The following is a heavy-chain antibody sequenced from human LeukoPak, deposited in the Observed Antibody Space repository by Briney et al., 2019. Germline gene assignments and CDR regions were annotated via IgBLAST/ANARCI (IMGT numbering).Heavy chain of an antibody. V-gene: IGHV3-23*01. Sequence: PGGSLRLSCAASGLTFGSYAMTWVRQAPGKGLEWVSVITGSESSTYYADSVRGRFTISRDNPKNTLYLQMNSLRADDTAVYYCAKHRGSGVAGTGGVESWGQGTLVTVSS. CDR1: GLTFGSYA. D-gene: IGHD6-19*01. J-gene: IGHJ4*02. CDR3: AKHRGSGVAGTGGVES. CDR2: ITGSESST.